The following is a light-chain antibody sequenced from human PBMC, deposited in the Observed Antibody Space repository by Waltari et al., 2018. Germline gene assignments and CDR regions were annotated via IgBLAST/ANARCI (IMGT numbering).Light chain of an antibody. J-gene: IGKJ1*01. CDR3: QQYYSDPWT. CDR2: WAS. Sequence: IVMTQSPPSLPVPLGARATILCRSIQSVLSSSNNKNYLAWYQQRPGQPPKLLIYWASTRESGVPDRFSGSGSGTDFTLIISSLQAEDVAVYYCQQYYSDPWTFGQGTKVEIK. CDR1: QSVLSSSNNKNY. V-gene: IGKV4-1*01.